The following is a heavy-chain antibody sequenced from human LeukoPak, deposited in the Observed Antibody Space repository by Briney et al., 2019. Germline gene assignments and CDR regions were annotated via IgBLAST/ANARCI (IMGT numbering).Heavy chain of an antibody. J-gene: IGHJ4*02. Sequence: SETLSLTCAVYGGSFSGYYWSWIRQPPGKGLEWIGEINHSGSTNYNPSLKSRVTISVDTSKNQFSLKLSSVTAADTAVYYCASSNYYDSSHPFDYWGQGTLVTVSS. D-gene: IGHD3-22*01. V-gene: IGHV4-34*01. CDR2: INHSGST. CDR1: GGSFSGYY. CDR3: ASSNYYDSSHPFDY.